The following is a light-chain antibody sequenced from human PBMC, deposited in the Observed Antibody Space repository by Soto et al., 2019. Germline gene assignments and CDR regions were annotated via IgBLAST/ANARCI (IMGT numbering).Light chain of an antibody. Sequence: EIVLTQSPGTLSLSPGERATLSCRASQRLRSNYLAWYQQKPGQAPRLLIYAASNRAAGIPDRFSGSGSGPDYTLTISRLEPDDFAVYYCQQHGTSPCTFGPGTKVDIK. CDR3: QQHGTSPCT. J-gene: IGKJ3*01. CDR2: AAS. V-gene: IGKV3-20*01. CDR1: QRLRSNY.